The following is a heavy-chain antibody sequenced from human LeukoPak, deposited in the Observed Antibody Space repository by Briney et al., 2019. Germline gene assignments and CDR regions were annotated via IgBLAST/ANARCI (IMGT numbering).Heavy chain of an antibody. Sequence: SETLSLTCTVSGVSITDYYWSWIRQPPGKGLEWIAYIFHTGDTRYNPSLKSRITISLDTSRNQFSLKLNSVTAADTAVYYCARHPLRGGFDYWGQGTLVTVSS. J-gene: IGHJ4*02. V-gene: IGHV4-59*08. CDR3: ARHPLRGGFDY. CDR2: IFHTGDT. CDR1: GVSITDYY.